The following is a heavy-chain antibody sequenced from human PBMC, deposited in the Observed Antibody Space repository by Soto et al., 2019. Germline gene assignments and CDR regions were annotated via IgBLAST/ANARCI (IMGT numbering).Heavy chain of an antibody. Sequence: QVQLVQSGAEVKKPGSSVKVSCKASGGTFSSYAISWVRQAPGQGLEWMGGIIPIFGTANYARKFQGRVTITADESTSTAYMELSSLRSEDTAVYYCARGVYCTNGVCYRNFDYWGQGTLVTVSS. CDR2: IIPIFGTA. D-gene: IGHD2-8*01. CDR1: GGTFSSYA. CDR3: ARGVYCTNGVCYRNFDY. J-gene: IGHJ4*02. V-gene: IGHV1-69*12.